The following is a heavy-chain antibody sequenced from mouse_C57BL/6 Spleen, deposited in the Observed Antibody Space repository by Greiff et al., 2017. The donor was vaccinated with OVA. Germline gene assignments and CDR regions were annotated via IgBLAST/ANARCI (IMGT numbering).Heavy chain of an antibody. CDR2: IFPGSGST. CDR3: ASGGLYGNSWFAY. J-gene: IGHJ3*01. V-gene: IGHV1-75*01. D-gene: IGHD2-1*01. CDR1: GYTFTDYY. Sequence: QVHVKQSGPELVKPGASVKISCKASGYTFTDYYINWVKQRPGQGLEWIGWIFPGSGSTYYNEKFKGKATLTVDKSSSTAYMLLSSLTSEDSAVYFCASGGLYGNSWFAYWGQGTLVTVSA.